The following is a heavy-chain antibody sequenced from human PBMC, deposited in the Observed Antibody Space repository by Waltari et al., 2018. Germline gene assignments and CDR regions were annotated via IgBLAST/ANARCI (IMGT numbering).Heavy chain of an antibody. CDR3: ARGGDIVVVPAAEGNYFDY. CDR2: IYTSGST. CDR1: GGSISSYY. D-gene: IGHD2-2*01. V-gene: IGHV4-4*07. J-gene: IGHJ4*02. Sequence: QVQLQESGPGLVKPSETLSLTCTVSGGSISSYYWSWIRQPAGKGLEWIGRIYTSGSTNYNPSLKSRVTMSVDTSKNQFSLKLSSVTAADTAVYYCARGGDIVVVPAAEGNYFDYWGQGTLVTVSS.